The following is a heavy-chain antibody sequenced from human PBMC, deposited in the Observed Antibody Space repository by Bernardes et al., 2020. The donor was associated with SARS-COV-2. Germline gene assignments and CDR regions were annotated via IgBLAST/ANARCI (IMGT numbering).Heavy chain of an antibody. Sequence: SETLSLTCAVYGGSFSGYYWSWIRQPPGKGLEWIGEINHSGSTNYNPSLKSRVTISVDTSKNQFSLKLSSVTAADTAVYYCARVNSGKNIVVVPAAIHAFDIWGQGTMVTVSS. V-gene: IGHV4-34*01. CDR1: GGSFSGYY. CDR2: INHSGST. D-gene: IGHD2-2*01. J-gene: IGHJ3*02. CDR3: ARVNSGKNIVVVPAAIHAFDI.